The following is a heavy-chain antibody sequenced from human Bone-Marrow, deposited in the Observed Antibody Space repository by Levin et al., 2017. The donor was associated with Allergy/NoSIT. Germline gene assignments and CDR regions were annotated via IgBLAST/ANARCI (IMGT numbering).Heavy chain of an antibody. CDR1: GGSISHYY. CDR3: ARITQYDDGSSDYDPGYYFDH. V-gene: IGHV4-59*12. Sequence: PSETLSLTCTVSGGSISHYYWSWIRQPPGKRLEWIWYIYYSGSTNYNPSLQSRVAISVDTSKNQFSLQLSSVTASDTAVYYSARITQYDDGSSDYDPGYYFDHWGQGALVIVSS. J-gene: IGHJ4*02. D-gene: IGHD3-22*01. CDR2: IYYSGST.